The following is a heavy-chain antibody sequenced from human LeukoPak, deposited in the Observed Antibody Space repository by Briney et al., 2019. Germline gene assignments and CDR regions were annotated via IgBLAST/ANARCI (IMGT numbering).Heavy chain of an antibody. CDR2: IDPNSGGT. J-gene: IGHJ4*02. V-gene: IGHV1-2*02. CDR3: ARDRFGGTTVH. CDR1: GYTFTGYY. D-gene: IGHD4-11*01. Sequence: ASVRVSCKASGYTFTGYYIHWARQAPGQGPEWMGWIDPNSGGTNYAQKFQGRVTMTRDTSISTAYMELSSLKSADTAVYFCARDRFGGTTVHWGQGTLVTVSS.